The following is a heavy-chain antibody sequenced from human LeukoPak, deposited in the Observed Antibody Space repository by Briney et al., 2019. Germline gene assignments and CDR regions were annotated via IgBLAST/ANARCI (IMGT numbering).Heavy chain of an antibody. CDR2: IYYSGST. V-gene: IGHV4-59*01. D-gene: IGHD3-10*01. CDR3: ARLSITMVRGVMGPNFDY. J-gene: IGHJ4*02. CDR1: GGSISSYY. Sequence: SETLSLTCTVSGGSISSYYWSWIRQPPGKGLEWLGYIYYSGSTNYNPSLKSRVTISVDTSKNQFSLKLSSVTAADTAVYYCARLSITMVRGVMGPNFDYWGQGTLVTVSS.